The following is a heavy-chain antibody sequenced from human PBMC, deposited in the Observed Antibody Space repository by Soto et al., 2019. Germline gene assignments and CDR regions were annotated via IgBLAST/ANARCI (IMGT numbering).Heavy chain of an antibody. CDR1: GFTLSSAA. CDR2: ISDTGTRT. J-gene: IGHJ5*02. CDR3: AKSLDIHYKNWFDP. Sequence: GGSLRLSCVAAGFTLSSAAMNWVRQAPGKELEWVSIISDTGTRTHYADSVKGRFTISRDNSKNTLYLDMNSLRAEDTAVYYCAKSLDIHYKNWFDPWGQGTLVTVSS. V-gene: IGHV3-23*01. D-gene: IGHD4-4*01.